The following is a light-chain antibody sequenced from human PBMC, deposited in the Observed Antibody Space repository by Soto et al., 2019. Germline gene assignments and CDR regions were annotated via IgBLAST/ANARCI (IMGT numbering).Light chain of an antibody. Sequence: QSALTQPPSASGSPGQAVTISCTGTSSDVGGYNYVSWYQQHPGKAPKLIIYEVTKRPSGVSDRFSGAKSANTASLTVSGLQAYEESDYYCSSYGGSNNDVVFGGGTKVTVL. CDR2: EVT. V-gene: IGLV2-8*01. CDR3: SSYGGSNNDVV. CDR1: SSDVGGYNY. J-gene: IGLJ2*01.